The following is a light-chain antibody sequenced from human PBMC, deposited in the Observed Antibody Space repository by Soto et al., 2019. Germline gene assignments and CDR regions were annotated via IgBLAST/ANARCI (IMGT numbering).Light chain of an antibody. CDR1: RSDIGDYNY. Sequence: QSVLTQPASVSGSPGQSITISCPGTRSDIGDYNYVSWYQQHPGKAPKLIIFDVTDRPSGVSDRFSGSKSGNTASLTISGLQAEDEADYYCTSYSITSALEVFGGGTKVTVL. V-gene: IGLV2-14*03. CDR3: TSYSITSALEV. CDR2: DVT. J-gene: IGLJ2*01.